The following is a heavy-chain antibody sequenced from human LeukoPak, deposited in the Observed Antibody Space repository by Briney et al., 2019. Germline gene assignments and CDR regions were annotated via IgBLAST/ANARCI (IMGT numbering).Heavy chain of an antibody. Sequence: GGSLRLSCVASEFIFSNYGMSWVRQAPGKGLEWVSAISASGGRTNYADSAKGRFTISRDNSKNTLYLQMNSLRAEDTAIYYCAKVAPLGDGDYWYFDLWGRGTLVTVSS. CDR3: AKVAPLGDGDYWYFDL. CDR1: EFIFSNYG. D-gene: IGHD4-17*01. V-gene: IGHV3-23*01. J-gene: IGHJ2*01. CDR2: ISASGGRT.